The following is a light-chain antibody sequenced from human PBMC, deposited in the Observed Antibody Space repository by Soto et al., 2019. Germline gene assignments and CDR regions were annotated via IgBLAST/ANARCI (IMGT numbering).Light chain of an antibody. V-gene: IGLV2-14*01. J-gene: IGLJ1*01. Sequence: QSVLTQPASVSGSLGQSITISCTGTSSDVGGYNYVSWYQKHPGKAPKLLIYEVTNRPSGVSNRFSGSKSGNTASLTISGLQAEAEADYYCSSYTRASTPVFGTGTKLTVL. CDR2: EVT. CDR3: SSYTRASTPV. CDR1: SSDVGGYNY.